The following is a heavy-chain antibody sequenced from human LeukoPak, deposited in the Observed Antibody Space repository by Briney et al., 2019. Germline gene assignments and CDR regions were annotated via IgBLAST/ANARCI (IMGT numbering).Heavy chain of an antibody. Sequence: GGSLRLSCAASGFTFSIYSMNWVRQAPGKGLEWVSSITSSSDYIYYADSVKGRFTISRDNAKNSLFLQMNSLRAEDTAVYYCARSGGDCSGGSCYGHYYYGMDVWGQGTTVTVSS. J-gene: IGHJ6*02. CDR2: ITSSSDYI. CDR1: GFTFSIYS. D-gene: IGHD2-15*01. CDR3: ARSGGDCSGGSCYGHYYYGMDV. V-gene: IGHV3-21*01.